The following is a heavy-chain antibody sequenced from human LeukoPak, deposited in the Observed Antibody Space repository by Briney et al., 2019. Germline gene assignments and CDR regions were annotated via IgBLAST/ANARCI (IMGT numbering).Heavy chain of an antibody. J-gene: IGHJ6*02. Sequence: PGGSLRLSCAASGFTFSSYSMNWVRQAPGKGLDWVAVMSFDGSSKYYVDSVKGRFTISRDNSKNTLYLQMNSLRAEDTAVYYCARDLSISLYYYYVMDVWGQGTTVTVSS. CDR1: GFTFSSYS. D-gene: IGHD2-2*01. V-gene: IGHV3-30*03. CDR3: ARDLSISLYYYYVMDV. CDR2: MSFDGSSK.